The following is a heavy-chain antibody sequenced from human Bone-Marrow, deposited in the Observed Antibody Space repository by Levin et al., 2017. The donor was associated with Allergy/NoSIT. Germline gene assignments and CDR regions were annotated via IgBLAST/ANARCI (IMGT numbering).Heavy chain of an antibody. J-gene: IGHJ6*02. CDR1: GYTFTSYD. CDR3: ARAEQWQNYYGMDV. V-gene: IGHV1-8*01. D-gene: IGHD6-19*01. Sequence: GASVKVSCKASGYTFTSYDINWVRQATGQGLEWMGWMNPNSGNTGYAQKFQGRVTMTRNTSISTAYMELSSLRSEDTAVYYCARAEQWQNYYGMDVWGQGTTVTVSS. CDR2: MNPNSGNT.